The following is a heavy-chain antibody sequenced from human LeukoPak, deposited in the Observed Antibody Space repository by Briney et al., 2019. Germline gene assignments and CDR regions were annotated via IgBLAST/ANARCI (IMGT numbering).Heavy chain of an antibody. V-gene: IGHV4-34*01. J-gene: IGHJ4*02. D-gene: IGHD6-19*01. CDR2: INHSGST. CDR1: GGSFSDYY. CDR3: ARQRVGLAVAGRPRYFDY. Sequence: SETLSLTCAVYGGSFSDYYWTWIRQTPGKGLEWIGEINHSGSTNYNPSLKSRVTISVDTSKNQFSLKLSSVTAADTAVYYCARQRVGLAVAGRPRYFDYWGQGTLVTVSS.